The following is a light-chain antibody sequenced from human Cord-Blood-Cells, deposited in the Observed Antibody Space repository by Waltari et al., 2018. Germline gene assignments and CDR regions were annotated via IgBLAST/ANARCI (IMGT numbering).Light chain of an antibody. CDR3: SSYTSSSTL. J-gene: IGLJ2*01. V-gene: IGLV2-14*01. CDR2: DVS. Sequence: QSALTQPASVSGSPGQSITISCTGTSSDVGGYNYVSWYQQHPGKAPKLMIYDVSKRPSGVSHRFSGSKSGNTASLPISGLQAEDEADYYCSSYTSSSTLFGGGTKLTVL. CDR1: SSDVGGYNY.